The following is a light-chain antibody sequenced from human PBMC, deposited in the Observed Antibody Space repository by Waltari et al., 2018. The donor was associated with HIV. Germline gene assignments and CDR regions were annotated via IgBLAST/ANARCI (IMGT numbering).Light chain of an antibody. J-gene: IGLJ2*01. CDR1: SSDIGGYDF. CDR2: DVI. Sequence: QSALTQPASVSGSPGQSITISCTGSSSDIGGYDFVSWYQQNPGKAPKLIIYDVIERPSGVSNRFSASKSGNTASLTISGLQPEDEADYYCCSFIGRSTLIFGGGTKVTVV. CDR3: CSFIGRSTLI. V-gene: IGLV2-23*02.